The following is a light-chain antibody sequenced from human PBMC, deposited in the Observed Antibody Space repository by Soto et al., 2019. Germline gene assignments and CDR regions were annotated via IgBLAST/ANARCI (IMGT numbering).Light chain of an antibody. Sequence: QSVLTQPASVSGSPGQSITISCAGTSSDIGGYNYVSWYQQHPGKAPKVMIYDVSDRPSGVPDRFSGSKSGNTASLTVSGLQAEDEADYYCSSYAGSSNVFGTGTKVTVL. J-gene: IGLJ1*01. CDR2: DVS. CDR3: SSYAGSSNV. V-gene: IGLV2-14*03. CDR1: SSDIGGYNY.